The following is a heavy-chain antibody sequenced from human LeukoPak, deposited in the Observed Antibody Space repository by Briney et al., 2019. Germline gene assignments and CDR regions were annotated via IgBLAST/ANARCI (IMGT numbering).Heavy chain of an antibody. CDR2: IKWNGGST. D-gene: IGHD3-10*01. CDR3: AREPHGESSFDI. Sequence: PGGSLRLSCAASGFTFDDYGMSWVRQAPGKGLEWVSGIKWNGGSTGYADSVKGRFTISRDNAKNSLYLQMDSLRAEDTALYHCAREPHGESSFDIWGQGTMVTVSS. CDR1: GFTFDDYG. V-gene: IGHV3-20*01. J-gene: IGHJ3*02.